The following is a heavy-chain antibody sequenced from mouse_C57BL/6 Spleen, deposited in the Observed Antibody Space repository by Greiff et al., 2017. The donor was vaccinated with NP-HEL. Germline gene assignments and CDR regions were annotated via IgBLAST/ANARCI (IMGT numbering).Heavy chain of an antibody. CDR1: GYTFTSYW. D-gene: IGHD2-13*01. CDR2: IDPSDSDT. Sequence: VQLQQPGAELVRPGSSVKLSCKASGYTFTSYWMHWVKQRPIQGLEWIGNIDPSDSDTHYNQKFKDKATLTVDTSSRTAYMQLSSLTSEDSAVDYCARSYGDFYYFDYWGQGTTLTVSS. V-gene: IGHV1-52*01. J-gene: IGHJ2*01. CDR3: ARSYGDFYYFDY.